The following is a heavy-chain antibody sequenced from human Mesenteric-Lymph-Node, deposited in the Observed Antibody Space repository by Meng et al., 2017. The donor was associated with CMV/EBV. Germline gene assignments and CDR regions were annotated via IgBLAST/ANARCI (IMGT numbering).Heavy chain of an antibody. V-gene: IGHV3-30*02. CDR3: AGGEVGYRFDS. Sequence: GESLKISCAASGFTFSTYAMHWVRQAPGKGLEWVAFIRSDERDKYTADSVKGRFTMSRDNSKNTVYLQMNSLRAEDTAVYYCAGGEVGYRFDSWGQGTTVTVSS. CDR2: IRSDERDK. J-gene: IGHJ5*01. D-gene: IGHD5-12*01. CDR1: GFTFSTYA.